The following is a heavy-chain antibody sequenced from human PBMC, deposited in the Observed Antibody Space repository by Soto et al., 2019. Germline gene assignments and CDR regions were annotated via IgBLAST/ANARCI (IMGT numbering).Heavy chain of an antibody. CDR3: GRGDGYDTLVYYCCGMDV. D-gene: IGHD5-12*01. V-gene: IGHV1-18*01. CDR2: VSAFNGNT. Sequence: QVQLVQSGAEVKKPGASVKVSCKASGYTFTSYGISWVRQAPGQGLEGMGWVSAFNGNTNDAQKLKGRVTMTTGTSTSTAYMELRSLRSDDTAVYYCGRGDGYDTLVYYCCGMDVWGQGTTVTGSS. CDR1: GYTFTSYG. J-gene: IGHJ6*02.